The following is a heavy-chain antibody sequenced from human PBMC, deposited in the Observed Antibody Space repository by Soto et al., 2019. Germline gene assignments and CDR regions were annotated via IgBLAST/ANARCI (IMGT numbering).Heavy chain of an antibody. D-gene: IGHD5-18*01. Sequence: QITLKESGPTLVKPTQTLTLTCTFSGFSLTTSPMGVGWIRQPPGKALEWLVVIYWDDDKRYSPSLKRRLTITQDTSKNQVVLTMTNMDPVDTATYYCAHRLSGYSWSGGYFDYWGQGALVTVSS. CDR2: IYWDDDK. V-gene: IGHV2-5*02. CDR3: AHRLSGYSWSGGYFDY. J-gene: IGHJ4*02. CDR1: GFSLTTSPMG.